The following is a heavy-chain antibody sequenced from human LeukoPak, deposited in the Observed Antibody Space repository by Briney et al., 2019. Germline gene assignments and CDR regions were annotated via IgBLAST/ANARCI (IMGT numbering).Heavy chain of an antibody. J-gene: IGHJ4*02. CDR2: IYYSGST. CDR3: ARSFSPNYYDLLDY. Sequence: SETLSLTYTVSGGSISTYYWRWIRQPPGKGLEWIGYIYYSGSTNYNPSLKSRVTISLDTSKNQFSLKLNSVTAADTAMYYCARSFSPNYYDLLDYWGQGTLVTVSS. D-gene: IGHD3-22*01. V-gene: IGHV4-59*01. CDR1: GGSISTYY.